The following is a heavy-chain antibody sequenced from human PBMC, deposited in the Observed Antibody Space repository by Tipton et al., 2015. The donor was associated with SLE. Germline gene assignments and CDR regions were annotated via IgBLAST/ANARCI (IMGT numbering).Heavy chain of an antibody. D-gene: IGHD6-19*01. J-gene: IGHJ3*02. CDR1: GGSISSYY. CDR3: ARHDGQWDAFDI. V-gene: IGHV4-59*08. Sequence: LRLSCPVSGGSISSYYWSWIRQPPGKGLEWIGYIYYSGSTNYNPSLKSRVTILVDTSKNQFSLKLSSVTAADTAVYYCARHDGQWDAFDIWGQGTMVTVSS. CDR2: IYYSGST.